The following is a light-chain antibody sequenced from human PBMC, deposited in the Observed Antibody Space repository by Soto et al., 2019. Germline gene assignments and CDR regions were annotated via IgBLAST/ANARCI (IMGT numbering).Light chain of an antibody. J-gene: IGLJ1*01. V-gene: IGLV1-40*01. CDR3: KSYDSSLSGSV. CDR1: SSHIGQGYD. Sequence: VRTQPPSVSGSAGQGVTFSCTGSSSHIGQGYDVHWYQQLPGTAPKLLIYSNTNRPSGVPDRFSCSRSGTSASLSITGLQADDEADYYCKSYDSSLSGSVFGTGTKVTVL. CDR2: SNT.